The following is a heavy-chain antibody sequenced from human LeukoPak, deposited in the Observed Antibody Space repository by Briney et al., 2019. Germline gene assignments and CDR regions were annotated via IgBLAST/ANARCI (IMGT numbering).Heavy chain of an antibody. J-gene: IGHJ4*02. D-gene: IGHD6-13*01. CDR3: ARERSSSWYVDY. V-gene: IGHV4-34*01. CDR2: INHSGST. Sequence: SETLSLTCTVSGGSISSYYWSWIRQPPGKGLEWIGEINHSGSTNYNPSLKSRVTISVDTSKNQFSLKLSSVTAADTAVYYCARERSSSWYVDYWGQGTLVTVSS. CDR1: GGSISSYY.